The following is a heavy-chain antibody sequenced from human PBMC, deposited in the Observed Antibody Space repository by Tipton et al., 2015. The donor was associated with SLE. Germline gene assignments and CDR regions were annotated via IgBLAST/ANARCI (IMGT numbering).Heavy chain of an antibody. CDR1: GASISTYY. CDR2: VYDIDFT. CDR3: ARGGIYHDYSGNFGY. V-gene: IGHV4-59*01. J-gene: IGHJ4*02. Sequence: LRLSCTVSGASISTYYWSWIRQPPGKGPEWIGNVYDIDFTNYNPSLQSRVTISLDTSKNQFSLNLSSVTAADTAVYYCARGGIYHDYSGNFGYWGQGTLVSASS. D-gene: IGHD3-22*01.